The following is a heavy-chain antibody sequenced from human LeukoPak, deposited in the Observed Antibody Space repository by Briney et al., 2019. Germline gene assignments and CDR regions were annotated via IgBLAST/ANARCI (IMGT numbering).Heavy chain of an antibody. J-gene: IGHJ6*02. CDR2: ISWNSGSI. D-gene: IGHD6-19*01. CDR1: GFTFDDYA. Sequence: GGSLRLSCAASGFTFDDYAMHWVRQAPGKGLEWVSGISWNSGSIGYADSVKGRFTISRDNAKNSLYLQMNSLRAEDTALYYCAKDIGSGWYKDGMDVWGQGTTVTVSS. CDR3: AKDIGSGWYKDGMDV. V-gene: IGHV3-9*01.